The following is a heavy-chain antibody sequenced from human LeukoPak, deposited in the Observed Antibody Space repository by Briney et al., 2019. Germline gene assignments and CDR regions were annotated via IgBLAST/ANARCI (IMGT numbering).Heavy chain of an antibody. V-gene: IGHV3-21*01. Sequence: PGGSLRLSCAASGFSFSSYSMNWVRQAPGKGLEWVTSSSNISSYKYYADSVKGRFTISRDNAKNSLYLQMNSLRAEDTAVYYCDPGGSDSSGYEPHYFNYWGQGTLVTVSS. CDR3: DPGGSDSSGYEPHYFNY. J-gene: IGHJ4*02. D-gene: IGHD3-22*01. CDR2: SSNISSYK. CDR1: GFSFSSYS.